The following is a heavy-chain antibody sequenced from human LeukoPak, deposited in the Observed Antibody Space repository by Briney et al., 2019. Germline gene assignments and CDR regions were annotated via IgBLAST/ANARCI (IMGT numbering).Heavy chain of an antibody. J-gene: IGHJ4*02. CDR2: ISSSSYI. D-gene: IGHD3-10*01. CDR3: ARDPVLLWFGAFDY. Sequence: GGSLRLSCAASGFTFSSYSMNWVRQAPGKGLEWVSSISSSSYIYYADSVKGRFTISRDNAKDSLYLQMNSLRAEDTAVYYCARDPVLLWFGAFDYWGQGTLVTVSS. CDR1: GFTFSSYS. V-gene: IGHV3-21*01.